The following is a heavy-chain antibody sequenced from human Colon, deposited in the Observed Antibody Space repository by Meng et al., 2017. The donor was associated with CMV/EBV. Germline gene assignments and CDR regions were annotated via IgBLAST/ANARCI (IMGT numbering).Heavy chain of an antibody. V-gene: IGHV3-21*06. CDR1: RFTFTRHN. J-gene: IGHJ6*02. Sequence: GGSLRLSCAASRFTFTRHNMNWVRQAPGKGLEWVSFINSRGDETHYADSVKGRITIFRDNDKNSLYLQMESLGAEDTAVYYCARDLLGPYSTSFYYYYYGMDVWGQGTTVTVSS. CDR3: ARDLLGPYSTSFYYYYYGMDV. D-gene: IGHD6-6*01. CDR2: INSRGDET.